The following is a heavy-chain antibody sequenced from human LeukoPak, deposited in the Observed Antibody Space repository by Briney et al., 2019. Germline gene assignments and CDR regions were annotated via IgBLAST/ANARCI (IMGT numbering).Heavy chain of an antibody. D-gene: IGHD3-3*01. Sequence: ASVKVSCKASGGTFSIYAISWVRQAPGQGLEWMGGIIPIFGTANYAQKFQGRVTITTDESTSTAYMELSSLRSEDTAVYYCARDPVTHDFMSSLWGQGTLVTVSS. CDR3: ARDPVTHDFMSSL. J-gene: IGHJ4*02. CDR2: IIPIFGTA. V-gene: IGHV1-69*05. CDR1: GGTFSIYA.